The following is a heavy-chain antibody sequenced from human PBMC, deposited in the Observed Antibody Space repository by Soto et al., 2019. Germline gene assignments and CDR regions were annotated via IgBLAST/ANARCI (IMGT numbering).Heavy chain of an antibody. CDR3: AKDQGRALPARGMDV. Sequence: RLSCAASGFTFTIYALTWVRQSPGKGLEWVSAISGSAISTYYADSVKGRFTISRDNSKNTLYLQMNSLRAEDTAVYYCAKDQGRALPARGMDVWGQGTTVTVS. CDR1: GFTFTIYA. D-gene: IGHD6-25*01. CDR2: ISGSAIST. J-gene: IGHJ6*02. V-gene: IGHV3-23*01.